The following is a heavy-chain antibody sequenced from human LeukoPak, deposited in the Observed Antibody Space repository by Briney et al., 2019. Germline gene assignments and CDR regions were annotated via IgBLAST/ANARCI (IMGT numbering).Heavy chain of an antibody. D-gene: IGHD1/OR15-1a*01. CDR1: GFTFSSYA. V-gene: IGHV3-23*01. Sequence: GGSLRLSCAASGFTFSSYAISWVRQAPGKGLEWVSAISGSGRSTYYADSVKGRFTISRDNSKNTLYLQMNSLRAEDTAVYYCAKDVNWNTFYYFDYWGQGTLVTVSS. J-gene: IGHJ4*02. CDR2: ISGSGRST. CDR3: AKDVNWNTFYYFDY.